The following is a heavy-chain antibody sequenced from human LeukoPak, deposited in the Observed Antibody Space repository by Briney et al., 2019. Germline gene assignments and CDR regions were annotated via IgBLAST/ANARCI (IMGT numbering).Heavy chain of an antibody. D-gene: IGHD4-23*01. CDR3: AGNSLTRDLDY. CDR2: ISGSGGST. Sequence: GGTLRLSCAASGFTFSSYGMSWVCQAPGKGLEWVSAISGSGGSTHYADSVKGRFTISRDNSKNTLYLQMNSLRAEDTAVYYCAGNSLTRDLDYWGQGTLVTVSS. CDR1: GFTFSSYG. V-gene: IGHV3-23*01. J-gene: IGHJ4*02.